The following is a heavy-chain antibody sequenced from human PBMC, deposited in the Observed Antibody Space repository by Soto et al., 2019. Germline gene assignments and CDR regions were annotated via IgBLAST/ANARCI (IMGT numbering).Heavy chain of an antibody. Sequence: EVQLVESGGGLVQPGGCLRLSCAASGFTVSSNYMSLVRQAPWKGLEWVSVIYSGGSTYYADSVKVRFTISRDNSKNTLYLQINSPKAEDTAVYYCAQGPPIWTIFGVAHDFAIWGKGTMVTVSS. D-gene: IGHD3-3*01. J-gene: IGHJ3*02. V-gene: IGHV3-66*01. CDR2: IYSGGST. CDR1: GFTVSSNY. CDR3: AQGPPIWTIFGVAHDFAI.